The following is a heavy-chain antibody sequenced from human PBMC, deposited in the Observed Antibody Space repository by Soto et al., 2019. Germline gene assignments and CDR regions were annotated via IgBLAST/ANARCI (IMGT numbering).Heavy chain of an antibody. D-gene: IGHD2-8*01. V-gene: IGHV3-23*01. CDR1: GFTFSSYG. Sequence: EVQLLESGGGVVQPGGSRRLTCAASGFTFSSYGISWIRLSPGKGLELVSVISGGGDTTYYTPSVKGRFTISIDDFRNTLYLQMNSLRTEDTAIYYCAKLRDFVVLPAGILDYWGPGTLVTVSS. CDR3: AKLRDFVVLPAGILDY. CDR2: ISGGGDTT. J-gene: IGHJ4*02.